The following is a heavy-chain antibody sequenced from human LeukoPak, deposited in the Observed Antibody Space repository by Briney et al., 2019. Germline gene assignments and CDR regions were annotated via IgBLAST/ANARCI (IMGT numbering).Heavy chain of an antibody. CDR3: GRFGYVAGIDL. CDR2: IDPAGTDT. D-gene: IGHD6-19*01. V-gene: IGHV3-7*01. J-gene: IGHJ4*02. CDR1: GFSFNSYW. Sequence: GGSLRLSCAASGFSFNSYWMTWVRQPPGRGLEWVANIDPAGTDTYYVDPGKGRFTISRDNAKNLVYLQMNTLRAEDTAVYSCGRFGYVAGIDLWGQGTLVTVSS.